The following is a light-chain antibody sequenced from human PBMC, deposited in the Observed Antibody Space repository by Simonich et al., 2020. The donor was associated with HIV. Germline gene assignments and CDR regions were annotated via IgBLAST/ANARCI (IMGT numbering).Light chain of an antibody. CDR1: QSVSSRD. J-gene: IGKJ2*01. Sequence: EIVLTQSPGTLSLSPGERATLSCRASQSVSSRDLAWYQQKPGHAPRLLIYGASSRATGIPDRFSGSGSGTDFTLTISRLEPEDFAVYYCQQYGSSPPYTFGQGTKLEIK. V-gene: IGKV3-20*01. CDR2: GAS. CDR3: QQYGSSPPYT.